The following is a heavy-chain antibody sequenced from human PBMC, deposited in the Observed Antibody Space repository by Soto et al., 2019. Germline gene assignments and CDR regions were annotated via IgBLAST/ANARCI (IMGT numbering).Heavy chain of an antibody. V-gene: IGHV1-18*01. Sequence: QVHLVQSGAEVKKPGASVKVSCQASGYAFTTYGITWVRQAPGQGLEWMGWISAHNGNTNYAQKLQGRVTMTRDTSTSTVYMELRNLRSDDSAVYYCARGRCGDDWGQGAMVTVSS. CDR3: ARGRCGDD. J-gene: IGHJ4*02. CDR1: GYAFTTYG. CDR2: ISAHNGNT.